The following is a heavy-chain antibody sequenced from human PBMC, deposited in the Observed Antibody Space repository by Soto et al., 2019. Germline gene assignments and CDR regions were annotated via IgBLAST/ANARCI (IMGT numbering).Heavy chain of an antibody. CDR2: ISGSGGST. J-gene: IGHJ5*02. D-gene: IGHD5-18*01. CDR1: GFTFSSYA. V-gene: IGHV3-23*01. CDR3: AKAASGGYNRRNWFDP. Sequence: GGSLRLSCAASGFTFSSYAMSWVRQAPGKGLEWVSAISGSGGSTYYADSVKGRFTISRDNSKNTLYLQMNSLRAEDTAVYYCAKAASGGYNRRNWFDPWGQGTLVTVSS.